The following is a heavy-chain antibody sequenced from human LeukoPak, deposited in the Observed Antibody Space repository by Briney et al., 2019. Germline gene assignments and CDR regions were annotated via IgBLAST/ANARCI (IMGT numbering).Heavy chain of an antibody. Sequence: LVASVKLSCKASGYTFTSYGISWVRQAPGQGLEWMGWISAYNGNTNYAQKLQGRVTMTTDTSTSTAYMELRSLRSDDTAVYSCARLVGVPAAIMGYYYYYYYMDVWGKGTTVTASS. D-gene: IGHD2-2*01. CDR1: GYTFTSYG. J-gene: IGHJ6*03. V-gene: IGHV1-18*01. CDR3: ARLVGVPAAIMGYYYYYYYMDV. CDR2: ISAYNGNT.